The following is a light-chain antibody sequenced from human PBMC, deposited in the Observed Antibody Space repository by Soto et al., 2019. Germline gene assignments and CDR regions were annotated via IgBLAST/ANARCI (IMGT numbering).Light chain of an antibody. CDR1: QSIRNY. CDR2: AAS. J-gene: IGKJ4*01. V-gene: IGKV1-39*01. Sequence: DIQMAQSPSSLSASVGDGITITCRASQSIRNYLNWYQQKPGKVPKLLIYAASRLQSGVPSTFGGSGSGTDFTLTISSLQSEDFATYYCQQSYSLPLTFGGGTKVEIK. CDR3: QQSYSLPLT.